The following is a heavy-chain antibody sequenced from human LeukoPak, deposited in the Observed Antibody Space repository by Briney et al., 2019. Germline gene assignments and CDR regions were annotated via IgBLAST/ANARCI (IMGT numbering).Heavy chain of an antibody. J-gene: IGHJ4*02. D-gene: IGHD5-12*01. CDR3: AILALATAEESV. CDR1: GFTFSSFG. V-gene: IGHV3-23*01. Sequence: GGSLRLSCAASGFTFSSFGMNWVRQAPGKGLEWVSGINVNGGSTHYPDSVKGRFTISRDNSKNTLYLQMISLRAEDTAVYYCAILALATAEESVWGQGTLVTVSS. CDR2: INVNGGST.